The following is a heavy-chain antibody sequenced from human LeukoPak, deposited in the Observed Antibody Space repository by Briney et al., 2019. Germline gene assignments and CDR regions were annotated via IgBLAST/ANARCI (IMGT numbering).Heavy chain of an antibody. CDR2: INTGGRST. D-gene: IGHD1-14*01. Sequence: GGSLRLSCAASGFTFSSYAMHWVRQAPGKGLVWVSRINTGGRSTSYADSVKGRFTISRDNSKNTLYLQMNSLRAEDTAVYYCANKPAGFDPWGQGTLVTVSS. CDR3: ANKPAGFDP. J-gene: IGHJ5*02. V-gene: IGHV3-74*01. CDR1: GFTFSSYA.